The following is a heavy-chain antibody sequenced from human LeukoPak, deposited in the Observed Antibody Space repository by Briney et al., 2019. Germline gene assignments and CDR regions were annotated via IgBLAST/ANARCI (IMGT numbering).Heavy chain of an antibody. V-gene: IGHV4-4*07. D-gene: IGHD3-3*01. J-gene: IGHJ4*02. CDR1: GGSISSYY. CDR3: ARESDYYFEY. CDR2: IYTSGST. Sequence: PSETLSLTCTVSGGSISSYYWSWIRQPAGKGLEWIGHIYTSGSTNYNPSLKSRVTTSLDTSKNQFSLRLSSVTAADTAVYYCARESDYYFEYWGQGTLVTVSS.